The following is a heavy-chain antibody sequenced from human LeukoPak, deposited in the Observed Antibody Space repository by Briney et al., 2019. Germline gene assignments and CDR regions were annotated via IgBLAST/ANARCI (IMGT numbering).Heavy chain of an antibody. CDR3: ARVAYYYDTATYYNPAHLDF. V-gene: IGHV4-59*01. J-gene: IGHJ4*02. D-gene: IGHD3-10*01. Sequence: PSETLSLTCTVSGGSISSFYWTWIRQPPGKGLEWLGYVYYRGSTNYNPSLKSRVTISVDTSENQFSLKLSSVTAADTAVYYCARVAYYYDTATYYNPAHLDFWGQGALVTVSS. CDR1: GGSISSFY. CDR2: VYYRGST.